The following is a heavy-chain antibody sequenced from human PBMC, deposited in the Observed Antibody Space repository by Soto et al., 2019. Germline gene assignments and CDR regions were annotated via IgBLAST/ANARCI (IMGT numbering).Heavy chain of an antibody. CDR3: AKDQGGEALVVVAVPDY. J-gene: IGHJ4*02. CDR2: ISGSGGST. D-gene: IGHD2-15*01. V-gene: IGHV3-23*01. CDR1: GFTFSSYA. Sequence: GGSLRLSCAASGFTFSSYAMSWVRQAPGKGLEWVSAISGSGGSTYYADSVKGRFTISRDNSKNTLYLQMNSLRAEDTAVYYCAKDQGGEALVVVAVPDYGGQGTLVTVS.